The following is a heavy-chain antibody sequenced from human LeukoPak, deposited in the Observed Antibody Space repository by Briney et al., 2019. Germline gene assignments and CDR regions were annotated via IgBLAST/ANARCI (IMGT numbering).Heavy chain of an antibody. CDR1: GFTFSSYA. V-gene: IGHV3-30-3*01. D-gene: IGHD6-19*01. J-gene: IGHJ4*02. Sequence: GGSLRLSCAASGFTFSSYAMHWVRQAPGKGLEWVAVISYDGSNKYYADSVKGRFTISRDNSKNTLYLQMNSLRAEDTAVYYCARDSSIAVPEYYFDYWGQGTLVTVSS. CDR2: ISYDGSNK. CDR3: ARDSSIAVPEYYFDY.